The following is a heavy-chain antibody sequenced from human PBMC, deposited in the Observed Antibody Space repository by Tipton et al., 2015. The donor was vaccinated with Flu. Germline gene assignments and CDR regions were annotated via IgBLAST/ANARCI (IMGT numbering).Heavy chain of an antibody. V-gene: IGHV4-61*09. CDR3: ARSYYYDSSGPPRAFDI. Sequence: TLSLTCTVSGASLSSSSYYWDWIRQPAGKGLEWIGHISTSGRTNYNPSLKSREVTVSLDMSKNQFSLKLSSVNAADTALYYCARSYYYDSSGPPRAFDIWGQGTMVTVS. J-gene: IGHJ3*02. D-gene: IGHD3-22*01. CDR1: GASLSSSSYY. CDR2: ISTSGRT.